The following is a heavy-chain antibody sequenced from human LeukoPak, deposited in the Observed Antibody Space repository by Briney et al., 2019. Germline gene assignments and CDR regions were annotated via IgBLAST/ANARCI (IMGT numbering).Heavy chain of an antibody. J-gene: IGHJ6*02. CDR1: GYTLTELS. CDR3: ARGNDYGDYQSQGYYYGMDV. D-gene: IGHD4-17*01. V-gene: IGHV1-24*01. CDR2: FDPEDGET. Sequence: ASVKVSCKVSGYTLTELSMHWVRQAPGKGLEWMGGFDPEDGETIYAQKFQGRVTMTEDTSTDTAYMELSSLRSEDTAVYYCARGNDYGDYQSQGYYYGMDVWGQGTTVTVSS.